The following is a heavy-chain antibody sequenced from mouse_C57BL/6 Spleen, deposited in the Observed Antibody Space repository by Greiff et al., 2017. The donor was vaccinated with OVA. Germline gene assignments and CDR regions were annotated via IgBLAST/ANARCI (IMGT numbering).Heavy chain of an antibody. D-gene: IGHD1-1*01. CDR1: GYTFTDYY. Sequence: EVQLQQSGPELVKPGASVKISCKASGYTFTDYYMNWVKQSHGKSLEWIGDINPNNGGTSYNQKFKGKATLTVDKSSSTAYMELRSLTSEDSAVYYCASGYGSSYDYWGQGTTLTVSS. CDR3: ASGYGSSYDY. V-gene: IGHV1-26*01. CDR2: INPNNGGT. J-gene: IGHJ2*01.